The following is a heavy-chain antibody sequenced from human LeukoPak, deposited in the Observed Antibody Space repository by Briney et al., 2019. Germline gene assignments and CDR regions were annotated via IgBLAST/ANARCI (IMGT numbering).Heavy chain of an antibody. Sequence: PGGSLRLSCAASGFTFSSYAMSWVRQAPGKGLEWVSAISGSGGSTYFADSVKGRFPISRDNSKNTLYLQMNSLRAEDTAVYYCAKRNSSWEDYWGQGTLVTVSS. V-gene: IGHV3-23*01. D-gene: IGHD6-13*01. CDR2: ISGSGGST. CDR3: AKRNSSWEDY. J-gene: IGHJ4*02. CDR1: GFTFSSYA.